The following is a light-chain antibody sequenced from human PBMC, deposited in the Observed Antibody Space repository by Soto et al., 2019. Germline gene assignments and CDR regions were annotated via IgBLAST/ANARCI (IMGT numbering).Light chain of an antibody. CDR1: QGISNY. CDR3: QKYNSAPWP. J-gene: IGKJ1*01. Sequence: DIQMTQSPSSLSASVGDRVPITCRASQGISNYLAWYQQQPGKVPKLLIYVASTLQSGVPSRFSGSGSGTDFTLTIISLQPEDVATYYCQKYNSAPWPFGQGTKVELK. CDR2: VAS. V-gene: IGKV1-27*01.